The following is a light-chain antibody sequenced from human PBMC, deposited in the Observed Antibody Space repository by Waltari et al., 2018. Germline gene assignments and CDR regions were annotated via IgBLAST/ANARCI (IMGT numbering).Light chain of an antibody. J-gene: IGLJ1*01. Sequence: QSVLTQPPSASGTPGPRVTISCSGSGSTIGFTTVHWYQQPPGTAPTFLISTDNQRSSRVPNHFSGSKSGSSASLATSGLQSNAEANYNCAPWDDRLNRLSFATATRVTVL. V-gene: IGLV1-44*01. CDR3: APWDDRLNRLS. CDR2: TDN. CDR1: GSTIGFTT.